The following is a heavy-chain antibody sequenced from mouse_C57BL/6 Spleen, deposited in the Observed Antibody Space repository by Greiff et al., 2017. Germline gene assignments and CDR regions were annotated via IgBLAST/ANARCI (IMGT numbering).Heavy chain of an antibody. CDR1: GYTFTSYW. D-gene: IGHD2-4*01. V-gene: IGHV1-64*01. CDR3: ARRTYDYYYFDY. J-gene: IGHJ2*01. Sequence: QVQLQQPGAELVKPGASVKLSCKASGYTFTSYWMHWVKQRPGQGLEWIGMIHPNSGSTNYNEKFKSKATLTVYKSSSTAYMQLSSLTSADSAGYYCARRTYDYYYFDYWGQGTTLTVSS. CDR2: IHPNSGST.